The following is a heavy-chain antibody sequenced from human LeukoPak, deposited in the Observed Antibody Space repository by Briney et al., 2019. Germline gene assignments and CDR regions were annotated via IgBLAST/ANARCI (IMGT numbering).Heavy chain of an antibody. Sequence: ASVKVSCKASGYTFTSYTIHWVRQAPGQSLEWMGWISVANGDSKCSQEFQGRVTLTRDTSATTAYLEVSSLRPEDMAVYYCARERGIRDAFDFWGQGTMVTVSS. CDR1: GYTFTSYT. V-gene: IGHV1-3*03. J-gene: IGHJ3*01. D-gene: IGHD1-14*01. CDR3: ARERGIRDAFDF. CDR2: ISVANGDS.